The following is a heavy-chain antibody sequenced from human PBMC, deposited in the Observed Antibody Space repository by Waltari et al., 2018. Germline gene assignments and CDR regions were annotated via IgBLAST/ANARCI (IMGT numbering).Heavy chain of an antibody. Sequence: EVQLVESGGGLVKPGGSLSLSCAASGLPFSSHSMNWVRQAPGKGLEWFSSISSSSSYIYYADSVKGRFTISRDNAKNSLYLQMNSLRAEDTAVYYCARDLSSGYYDWGQGTLVTVSS. CDR3: ARDLSSGYYD. J-gene: IGHJ4*02. D-gene: IGHD3-22*01. CDR1: GLPFSSHS. CDR2: ISSSSSYI. V-gene: IGHV3-21*01.